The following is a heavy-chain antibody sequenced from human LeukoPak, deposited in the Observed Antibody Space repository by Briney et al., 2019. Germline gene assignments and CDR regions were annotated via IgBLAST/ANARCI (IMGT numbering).Heavy chain of an antibody. Sequence: GGSLRLSCAASGFTFSSYWMSWVRQAPGKGLEWVANIKQDGSEKYYVDSVKGRFTISRDNAKNSLYLQMNSLRAEDAAVYYCARDQGNGAFDIWGQGTMVTVSS. J-gene: IGHJ3*02. V-gene: IGHV3-7*01. CDR3: ARDQGNGAFDI. CDR2: IKQDGSEK. CDR1: GFTFSSYW. D-gene: IGHD2-8*01.